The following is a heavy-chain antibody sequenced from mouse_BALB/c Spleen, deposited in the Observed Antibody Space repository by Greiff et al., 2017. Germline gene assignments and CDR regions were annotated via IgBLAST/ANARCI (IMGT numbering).Heavy chain of an antibody. CDR2: IYPSDSYT. CDR1: GYTFTSYW. J-gene: IGHJ4*01. V-gene: IGHV1-69*02. CDR3: TIGWLLRNYAMDY. D-gene: IGHD2-3*01. Sequence: QVQLQQPGAELVRPGASVKLSCKASGYTFTSYWINWVKQRPGQGLEWIGNIYPSDSYTNYNQKFKDKATLTVDKSSSTAYMQLSSPTSEDSAVYYCTIGWLLRNYAMDYWGQGTSVTVSS.